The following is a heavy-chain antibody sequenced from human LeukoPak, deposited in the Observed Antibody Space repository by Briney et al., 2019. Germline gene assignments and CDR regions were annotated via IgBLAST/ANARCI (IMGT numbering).Heavy chain of an antibody. CDR2: ISSRRSYI. J-gene: IGHJ3*02. CDR3: AREWELNAFDI. D-gene: IGHD1-26*01. CDR1: GFTLSSYS. V-gene: IGHV3-21*01. Sequence: KPGGSLRLSCAASGFTLSSYSMNWVRQAPGKGLEWVSSISSRRSYIYYADSVKARFTISRDNAKNSLYLQMNSLRAEDTAVYYCAREWELNAFDIWGQGTMVTVSS.